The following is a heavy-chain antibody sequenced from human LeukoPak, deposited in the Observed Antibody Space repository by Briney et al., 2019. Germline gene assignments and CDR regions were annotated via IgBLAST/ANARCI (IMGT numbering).Heavy chain of an antibody. J-gene: IGHJ4*01. Sequence: ASVKVSCKASGYTFTSYDINWVRQAPGQGLEGMGWMNPNSGNTGYAQRFQGRITMTRNTSINTAYLELSSLTSDDTAIYYCSRASVYSSGWYSNYWGQGARVTVSS. CDR3: SRASVYSSGWYSNY. D-gene: IGHD6-19*01. CDR2: MNPNSGNT. V-gene: IGHV1-8*01. CDR1: GYTFTSYD.